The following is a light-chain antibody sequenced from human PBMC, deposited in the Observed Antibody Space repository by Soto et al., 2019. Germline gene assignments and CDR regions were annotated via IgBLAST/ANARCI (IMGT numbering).Light chain of an antibody. CDR3: ISYTSASTWV. CDR1: SSDVGDYNY. Sequence: QSVLTQPASVSGSPGQSITISCTGTSSDVGDYNYVSWYQQHPGKAPKLIIYEVRYRPSRVSSRFSGSKSANTASLTISGFQTEDEADYYCISYTSASTWVFGGGTKVTVL. V-gene: IGLV2-14*01. J-gene: IGLJ3*02. CDR2: EVR.